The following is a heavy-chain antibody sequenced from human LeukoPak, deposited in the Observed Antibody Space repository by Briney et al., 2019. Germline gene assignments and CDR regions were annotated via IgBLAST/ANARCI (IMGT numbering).Heavy chain of an antibody. CDR1: GGSISSYY. V-gene: IGHV4-4*07. J-gene: IGHJ6*03. CDR3: ASGAYSYYYMDV. Sequence: PSETLSLTCTVSGGSISSYYWSWIRQPAGKGLEWIGRIYTSGSTSYNPSLKSRVTMSVDTSKNQFSLKLSSVTAADTAIYYCASGAYSYYYMDVWGKGTTVTISS. D-gene: IGHD4-11*01. CDR2: IYTSGST.